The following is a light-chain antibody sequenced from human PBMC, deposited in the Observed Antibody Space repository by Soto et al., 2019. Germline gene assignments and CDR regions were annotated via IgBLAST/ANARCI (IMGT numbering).Light chain of an antibody. J-gene: IGKJ4*01. V-gene: IGKV2-24*01. CDR2: KVS. CDR1: QSLVHSDGGTY. Sequence: DIVLTQTPLSAPVTLGQPASISCRSSQSLVHSDGGTYLSWLHQRPGQPPRLLIDKVSNRFSGVSDRFSGSAAGTYFTPTISTVEAEDVGVYSCMHSKQFLSFGGGTYVEIK. CDR3: MHSKQFLS.